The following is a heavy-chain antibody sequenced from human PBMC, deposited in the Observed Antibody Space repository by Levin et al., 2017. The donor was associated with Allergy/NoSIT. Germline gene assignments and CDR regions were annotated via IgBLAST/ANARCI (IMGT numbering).Heavy chain of an antibody. D-gene: IGHD2-15*01. V-gene: IGHV4-34*01. Sequence: NTSETLSLTCAVYGGSFSGYYWNWIRQPPGKGLEWIGEINHRARTNYNPSLKSRVTISVDTSKNQFSLKLSSVTAADTAVYYCARAEEYCTGGSCDSLFDYWGQGALVTVSS. CDR3: ARAEEYCTGGSCDSLFDY. J-gene: IGHJ4*02. CDR2: INHRART. CDR1: GGSFSGYY.